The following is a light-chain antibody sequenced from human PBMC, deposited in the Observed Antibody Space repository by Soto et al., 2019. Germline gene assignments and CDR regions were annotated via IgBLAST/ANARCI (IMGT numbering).Light chain of an antibody. CDR3: QQRSNWPT. Sequence: EIVLTQSPGTLSLSTGERATLSCRASQSVRNNYLAWYQQKPGQAPRLLIYGASNRATGIQDRLSGSGSGTEFTLTISSLEPEDFAVYYCQQRSNWPTCGQGTRLEIK. CDR2: GAS. CDR1: QSVRNNY. J-gene: IGKJ5*01. V-gene: IGKV3D-20*02.